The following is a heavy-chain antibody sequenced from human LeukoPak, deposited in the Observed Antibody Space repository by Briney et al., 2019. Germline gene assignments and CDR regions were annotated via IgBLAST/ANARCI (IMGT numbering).Heavy chain of an antibody. V-gene: IGHV6-1*01. Sequence: SQTLSLTCAISGDSVSSNSVTWNWIRQSPSRGLEWLGRTYYRSTWYNDYVVSVRGRITVNPDTSKNQFSLHLNSVTPEDAAVYYCARRLTQYDCFDPWGQGILVTVSS. D-gene: IGHD2-2*01. J-gene: IGHJ5*02. CDR1: GDSVSSNSVT. CDR3: ARRLTQYDCFDP. CDR2: TYYRSTWYN.